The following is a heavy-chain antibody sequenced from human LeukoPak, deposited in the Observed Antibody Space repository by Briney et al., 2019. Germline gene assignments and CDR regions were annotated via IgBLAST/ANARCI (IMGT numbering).Heavy chain of an antibody. CDR1: GFTFDDYD. D-gene: IGHD2-15*01. Sequence: GGSLRLSCAASGFTFDDYDLSWVRQAPGKGLEWVSGIKWNAVTTSYADSVKGRFTISRHNDKNSVYLQLNSLRAEDTAVYYCARSVVAATETFDYWGQGTLVTVPS. V-gene: IGHV3-20*04. CDR2: IKWNAVTT. J-gene: IGHJ4*02. CDR3: ARSVVAATETFDY.